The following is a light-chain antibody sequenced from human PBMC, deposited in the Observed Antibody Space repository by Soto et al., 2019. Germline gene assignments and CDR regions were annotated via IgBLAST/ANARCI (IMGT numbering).Light chain of an antibody. Sequence: QSVLTQPPSASGTPGQRVTISCYGSSSNMGSNTVHWFQQFPGTAPKLLIYTNDQRPSGVPDRFTGSNSGTSASLAISGLQFEDEADYYCAVWDDRRNGHVFGTGTKVTVL. CDR2: TND. CDR3: AVWDDRRNGHV. CDR1: SSNMGSNT. V-gene: IGLV1-44*01. J-gene: IGLJ1*01.